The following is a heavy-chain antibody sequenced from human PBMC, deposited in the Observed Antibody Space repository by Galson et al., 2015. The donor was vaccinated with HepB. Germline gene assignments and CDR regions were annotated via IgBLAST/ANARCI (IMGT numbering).Heavy chain of an antibody. CDR3: ARRASSMAKTFDY. CDR1: GYTFTSYH. Sequence: SVKVSCKASGYTFTSYHMHWVRQAPRQGLEWMGVIKPGDSSTGYAQKFRGRVALTRDTSTSTVYMELSSLRSEDTAVYYCARRASSMAKTFDYWGQGTLPTVSS. CDR2: IKPGDSST. D-gene: IGHD5-24*01. J-gene: IGHJ4*02. V-gene: IGHV1-46*01.